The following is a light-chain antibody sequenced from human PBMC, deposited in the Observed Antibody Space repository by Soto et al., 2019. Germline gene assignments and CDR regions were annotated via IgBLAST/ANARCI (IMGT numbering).Light chain of an antibody. CDR1: SSDVGAYNY. CDR2: DVT. V-gene: IGLV2-14*03. J-gene: IGLJ3*02. CDR3: NSYTTSRSRV. Sequence: QSVLTQPASVSGSPGQSITISCTGTSSDVGAYNYVSWYQQHPGRAPKLIIFDVTRRPSGVSNRFSGSKSGNTASLTISGLQSEDEADYYCNSYTTSRSRVFGGGTKVTVL.